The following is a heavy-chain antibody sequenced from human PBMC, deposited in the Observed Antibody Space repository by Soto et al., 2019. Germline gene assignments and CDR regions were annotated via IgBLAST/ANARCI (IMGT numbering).Heavy chain of an antibody. CDR1: GYTFTDYY. CDR2: INPITGDT. J-gene: IGHJ6*02. CDR3: ARVTSFQDGMDV. D-gene: IGHD2-2*01. Sequence: QVQLVQSGAEVKKPGASVRVSCKASGYTFTDYYLHWVRQAPGQGLEWMGWINPITGDTKSTQKFQARVTMTRDTSIGTASLELTSLISDDTAVYYCARVTSFQDGMDVWGQGTTVSVS. V-gene: IGHV1-2*02.